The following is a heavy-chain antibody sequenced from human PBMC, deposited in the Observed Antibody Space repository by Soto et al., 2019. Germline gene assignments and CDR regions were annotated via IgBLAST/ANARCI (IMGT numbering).Heavy chain of an antibody. CDR1: GGSISSYY. D-gene: IGHD6-19*01. CDR3: ARHRGQWLVDY. Sequence: SETLSLTCTVSGGSISSYYWSWIRQPPGKGLEWIGYIYYSGSTNYNPSLKSRVTISVDTSKNQFSLKLSSVTAADTAVYYCARHRGQWLVDYCGQGTLVTVSS. CDR2: IYYSGST. J-gene: IGHJ4*02. V-gene: IGHV4-59*08.